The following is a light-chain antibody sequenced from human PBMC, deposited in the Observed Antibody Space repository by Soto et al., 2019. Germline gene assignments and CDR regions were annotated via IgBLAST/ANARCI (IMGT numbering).Light chain of an antibody. CDR2: KAS. V-gene: IGKV1-5*03. J-gene: IGKJ4*01. Sequence: DIQVTQSPSTLSASVGDRVTITCRASQSIGIWLAWYQHKPGKAPKIVISKASNVESVVPSRFSGSGSGTEFTLTIRSLQPDDFAIYYCQNYDGYPFTFGGGTKVEMK. CDR3: QNYDGYPFT. CDR1: QSIGIW.